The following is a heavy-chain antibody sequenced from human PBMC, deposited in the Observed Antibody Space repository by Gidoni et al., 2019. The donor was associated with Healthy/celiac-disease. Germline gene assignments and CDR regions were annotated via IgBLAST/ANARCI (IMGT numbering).Heavy chain of an antibody. CDR3: ARGDISSSWYWEGYFDY. D-gene: IGHD6-13*01. CDR2: ISYDGSNK. CDR1: GFTFSSSG. J-gene: IGHJ4*02. V-gene: IGHV3-30*03. Sequence: QVQLVESGGGVVQPGRSLRLSCAASGFTFSSSGMHGVRQAPGKGLEWVAVISYDGSNKYYADSVKGRFTISRDNSKNTLYLQMNSLRAEDTAVYYCARGDISSSWYWEGYFDYWGQGTLVTVSS.